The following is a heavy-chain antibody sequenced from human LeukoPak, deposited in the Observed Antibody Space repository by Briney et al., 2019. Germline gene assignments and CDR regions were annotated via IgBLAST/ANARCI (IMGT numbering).Heavy chain of an antibody. J-gene: IGHJ4*02. V-gene: IGHV4-34*01. CDR2: INHSGST. CDR3: ARAYSSSWSGVDY. Sequence: TSETLSLTCAVYGGSFSGYYWSWIRQPPGKGLEWIGEINHSGSTNYNPSLKSRVTISVDTSKNQFSLKLSSVTAADTAVYYCARAYSSSWSGVDYWGQGTLVTVSS. D-gene: IGHD6-13*01. CDR1: GGSFSGYY.